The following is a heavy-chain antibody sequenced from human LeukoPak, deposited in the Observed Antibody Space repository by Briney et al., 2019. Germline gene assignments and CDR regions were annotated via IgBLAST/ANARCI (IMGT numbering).Heavy chain of an antibody. CDR3: ASSDSSGYYSFDY. D-gene: IGHD3-22*01. CDR2: INPNSGGT. V-gene: IGHV1-2*06. CDR1: GYTFTGYY. Sequence: GASVKVSCKASGYTFTGYYMHWVRQAPGQGLEWMGRINPNSGGTNYAQKFQGRVTMTGDTSISTAYMELSRLRSDDTAVYYCASSDSSGYYSFDYWGQGTLVTVSS. J-gene: IGHJ4*02.